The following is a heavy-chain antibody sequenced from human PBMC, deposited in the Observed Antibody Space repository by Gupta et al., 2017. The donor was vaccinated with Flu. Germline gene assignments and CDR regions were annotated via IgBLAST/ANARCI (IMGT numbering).Heavy chain of an antibody. J-gene: IGHJ4*02. CDR1: GFTFSSYA. V-gene: IGHV3-23*01. Sequence: EVQLLESGGGLVQPGGSLRLSCAASGFTFSSYAMSWVRQAPGKGLEWVSAISGSGGSTYYADSVKGRFTISRDNSKNTLYLQMNSLRAEDTAVYYCAKVFGDYGAPPAYYFDYWGQGTLVTVSS. CDR3: AKVFGDYGAPPAYYFDY. D-gene: IGHD4-17*01. CDR2: ISGSGGST.